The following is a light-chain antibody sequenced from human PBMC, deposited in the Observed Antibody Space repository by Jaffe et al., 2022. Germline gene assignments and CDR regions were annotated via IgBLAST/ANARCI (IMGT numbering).Light chain of an antibody. V-gene: IGKV1-5*03. Sequence: DIQMTQSPSTLSASVGDRVTITCRASQSINSWLAWYQQKPGKAPNLLIYKASSLESGVPSRFSGSGSATEFTLTISSLQPDDFATYYCQQYNTYPETFGHGTKVEIK. CDR2: KAS. J-gene: IGKJ1*01. CDR1: QSINSW. CDR3: QQYNTYPET.